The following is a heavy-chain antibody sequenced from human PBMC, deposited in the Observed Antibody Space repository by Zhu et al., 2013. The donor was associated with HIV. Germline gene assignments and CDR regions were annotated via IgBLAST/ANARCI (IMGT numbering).Heavy chain of an antibody. CDR2: ISSSGSTI. V-gene: IGHV3-48*03. J-gene: IGHJ4*02. CDR3: AKDPSTEDYKAYDILTGFDY. D-gene: IGHD3-9*01. CDR1: GFTFSSYE. Sequence: EVQLVESGGGLVQPGGSLRLSCAASGFTFSSYEMNWVRQAPGKGLEWVSYISSSGSTIYYADSVKGRFTISRDNAKNSLYLQMNSLRAEDTAVYYCAKDPSTEDYKAYDILTGFDYWGQGTLVTVSS.